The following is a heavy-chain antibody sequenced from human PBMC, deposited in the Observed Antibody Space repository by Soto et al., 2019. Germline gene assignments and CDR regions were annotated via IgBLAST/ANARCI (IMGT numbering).Heavy chain of an antibody. Sequence: PSETLSLTCTVSGGSISSSSYYWGWIRQPPGKGLEWIGSIYYSGSTYYNPSLKSRVTISVDTSKNQFSLKLSSVTAADTAVYYCARHGHIAVAGYYFDYWGQGTLVTVSS. J-gene: IGHJ4*02. CDR2: IYYSGST. D-gene: IGHD6-19*01. CDR1: GGSISSSSYY. V-gene: IGHV4-39*01. CDR3: ARHGHIAVAGYYFDY.